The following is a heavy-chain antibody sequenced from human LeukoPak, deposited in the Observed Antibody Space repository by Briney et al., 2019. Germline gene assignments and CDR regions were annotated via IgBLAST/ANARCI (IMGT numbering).Heavy chain of an antibody. CDR3: ARDHLANLASRLFDP. V-gene: IGHV4-59*12. Sequence: SETLSLTCTVSGGSISSYYWSWIRQSPGKGLECIGYIHYTGSTNYNPSLKSRVTISVDTSKNQFSLKLSSVTAADTAVYYCARDHLANLASRLFDPWGQGTLVTVSS. D-gene: IGHD3-3*01. CDR2: IHYTGST. J-gene: IGHJ5*02. CDR1: GGSISSYY.